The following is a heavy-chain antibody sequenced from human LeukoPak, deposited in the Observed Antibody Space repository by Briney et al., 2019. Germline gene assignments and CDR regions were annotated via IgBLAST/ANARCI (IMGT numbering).Heavy chain of an antibody. Sequence: GSLRLSCVASGFTFSSHLMTWVRQAPGKGLEWIGEINHSGSTNYNPSLKSRVTISVDTSKNQFSLKLSSVTAADTAVYYCARGKEVLWFGEGPFDYWGQGTLVTVSS. D-gene: IGHD3-10*01. CDR2: INHSGST. CDR3: ARGKEVLWFGEGPFDY. V-gene: IGHV4-34*01. J-gene: IGHJ4*02. CDR1: GFTFSSHL.